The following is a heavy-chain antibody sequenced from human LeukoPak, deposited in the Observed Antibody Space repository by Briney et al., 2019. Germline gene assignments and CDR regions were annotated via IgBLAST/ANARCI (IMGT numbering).Heavy chain of an antibody. CDR2: IKQDGSQK. D-gene: IGHD4-17*01. Sequence: GGSLRLSCAASGFTFSSYGMHWVRQAPGKGLEWVANIKQDGSQKYYVDSVKGRFTISRDNAKNSLYLQMTSLRAEDTAVYYCARMGPHDYGDYFDYWGQGTLVTVSS. CDR3: ARMGPHDYGDYFDY. V-gene: IGHV3-7*01. CDR1: GFTFSSYG. J-gene: IGHJ4*02.